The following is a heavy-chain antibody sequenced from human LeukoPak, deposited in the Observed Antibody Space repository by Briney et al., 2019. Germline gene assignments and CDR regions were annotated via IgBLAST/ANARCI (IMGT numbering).Heavy chain of an antibody. CDR3: AEAIGFSYGSYFDY. V-gene: IGHV3-23*01. CDR1: GFTLSSYA. CDR2: NSGSGGST. Sequence: PGGSLRLSCAASGFTLSSYALSWVRQAPGKGLEWVSGNSGSGGSTKYADSVKGRFTISRDNSKNTLYLQMSGLRAEDTAVYYCAEAIGFSYGSYFDYWGQGTLVTVSS. J-gene: IGHJ4*02. D-gene: IGHD5-18*01.